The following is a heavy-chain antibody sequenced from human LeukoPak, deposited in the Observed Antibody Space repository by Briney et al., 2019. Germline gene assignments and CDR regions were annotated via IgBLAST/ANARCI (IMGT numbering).Heavy chain of an antibody. D-gene: IGHD2/OR15-2a*01. V-gene: IGHV3-9*01. J-gene: IGHJ3*02. CDR3: AKDVSLSPDAFDI. CDR2: ISWNSGSI. Sequence: PGGSLRLSCAASGFTFDDYAMHWVRQAPGKGLEWVSGISWNSGSIGYADSVKGRFTISRDNAKNSLYLQMNSLRAEDTALYYCAKDVSLSPDAFDIWGQGTMVTVSS. CDR1: GFTFDDYA.